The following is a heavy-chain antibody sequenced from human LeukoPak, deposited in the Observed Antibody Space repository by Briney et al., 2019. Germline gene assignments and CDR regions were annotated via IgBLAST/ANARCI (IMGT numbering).Heavy chain of an antibody. V-gene: IGHV1-69*13. CDR3: AKGGYCSGGTCYIRGFDP. CDR1: GGTFSNYA. CDR2: IIPSFGTA. D-gene: IGHD2-15*01. Sequence: GASVKVSCKASGGTFSNYAISWMRQAPGQGPEWMGGIIPSFGTANYAQKFEGRVNITADESTNIAYMELRSLRSEDAAVYYCAKGGYCSGGTCYIRGFDPWGQGTLVIVSS. J-gene: IGHJ5*02.